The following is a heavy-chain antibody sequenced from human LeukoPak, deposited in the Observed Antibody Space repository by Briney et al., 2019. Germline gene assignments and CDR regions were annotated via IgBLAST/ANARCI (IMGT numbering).Heavy chain of an antibody. Sequence: ASVKVSCKVSGYTLTELSMHWVQQAPGKGLEWMGGFDPEDGETIYAQKFQGRVTMTEDTSTDTAYMELSSLRSEDTAVYYCATVSLVGRSGWPWGQGTLVTVSS. CDR1: GYTLTELS. CDR2: FDPEDGET. CDR3: ATVSLVGRSGWP. D-gene: IGHD6-19*01. V-gene: IGHV1-24*01. J-gene: IGHJ4*02.